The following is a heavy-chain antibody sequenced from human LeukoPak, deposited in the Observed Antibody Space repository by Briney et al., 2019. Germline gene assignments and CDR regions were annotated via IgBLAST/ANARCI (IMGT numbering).Heavy chain of an antibody. CDR2: INPKSGRT. Sequence: ASVKVSCKASGYTFTSSDINWVRQATGQGLEWMGWINPKSGRTGYAKKFQARVSMTMNTSISTAYMEVSGLRFEDTVVYYCARGRSGLAAAGTYDYWGQGTLITVSS. CDR1: GYTFTSSD. CDR3: ARGRSGLAAAGTYDY. V-gene: IGHV1-8*01. D-gene: IGHD6-13*01. J-gene: IGHJ4*02.